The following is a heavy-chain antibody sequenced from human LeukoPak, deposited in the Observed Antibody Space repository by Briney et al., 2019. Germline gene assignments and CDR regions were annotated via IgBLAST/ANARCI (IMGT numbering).Heavy chain of an antibody. CDR1: GYTFTSYD. CDR3: ASALYDSSGYYSYYYYYMDV. CDR2: IIPIFGTA. D-gene: IGHD3-22*01. Sequence: SVKVSCKASGYTFTSYDIHWVRQAPGQGLEWMGGIIPIFGTANYAQKFQGRVTITTDESTSTAYMELSSLRSEDTAVYYCASALYDSSGYYSYYYYYMDVWGKGTTVTVSS. V-gene: IGHV1-69*05. J-gene: IGHJ6*03.